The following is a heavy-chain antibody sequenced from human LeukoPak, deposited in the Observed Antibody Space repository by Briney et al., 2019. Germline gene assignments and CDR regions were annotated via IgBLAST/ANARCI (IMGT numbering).Heavy chain of an antibody. D-gene: IGHD5-24*01. J-gene: IGHJ4*02. CDR1: GFTFSSSW. CDR3: AAWTDRGYNF. Sequence: PGESLGLSCAASGFTFSSSWMNWVRQAPGKGLQWVGNINPEGSQTRFVDSVMGRFTMSKDNAKNALYLQMNNLRVEDTAVFYCAAWTDRGYNFWGQGTVVTVSS. CDR2: INPEGSQT. V-gene: IGHV3-7*01.